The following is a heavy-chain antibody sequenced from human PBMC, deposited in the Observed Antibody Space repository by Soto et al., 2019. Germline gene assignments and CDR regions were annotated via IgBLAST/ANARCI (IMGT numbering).Heavy chain of an antibody. CDR2: ISSSSSYI. Sequence: GVTLRLSCAASGFTFSSYSMNWVRQAPGQGLEWVSSISSSSSYIYYADSVKGRFTISRDNAKNSLYLQMNSLRAEDTAVYHCARDRYSSSSDYYYGMGVWGQGTTGTVSS. V-gene: IGHV3-21*01. CDR3: ARDRYSSSSDYYYGMGV. J-gene: IGHJ6*02. D-gene: IGHD6-6*01. CDR1: GFTFSSYS.